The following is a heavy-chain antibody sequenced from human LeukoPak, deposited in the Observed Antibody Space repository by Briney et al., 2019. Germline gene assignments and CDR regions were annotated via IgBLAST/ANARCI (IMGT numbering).Heavy chain of an antibody. V-gene: IGHV3-23*01. CDR2: ISASGGST. Sequence: GGSLTLSCAASGFTFSSYSMSWVRQPEGKGLEWVSAISASGGSTYYADSVKGRFTISRDNSKNTLYLRMNSLRAEDTAVYYCATQGEMGAFYFDYWGQGTLVTVSS. J-gene: IGHJ4*02. CDR1: GFTFSSYS. CDR3: ATQGEMGAFYFDY. D-gene: IGHD1-26*01.